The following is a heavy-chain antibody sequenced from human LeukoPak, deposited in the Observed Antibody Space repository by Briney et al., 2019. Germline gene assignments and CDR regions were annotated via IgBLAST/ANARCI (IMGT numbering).Heavy chain of an antibody. CDR1: GFTFSTYG. Sequence: GGSLRLSCAASGFTFSTYGMSWVRQAPGKGLDWVSAVSGSGGSTHYADSVTGRFTISRDNSKNTLYLQMNSLRAEDTAVYYCAKDRYYDNTGDHYESEYWGQGTLVTVSS. D-gene: IGHD3-22*01. CDR2: VSGSGGST. J-gene: IGHJ4*02. V-gene: IGHV3-23*01. CDR3: AKDRYYDNTGDHYESEY.